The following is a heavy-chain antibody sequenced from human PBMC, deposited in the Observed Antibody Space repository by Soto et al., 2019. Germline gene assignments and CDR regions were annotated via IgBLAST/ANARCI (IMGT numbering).Heavy chain of an antibody. CDR2: ISGNVGRT. D-gene: IGHD3-9*01. CDR1: GFTFSTFA. J-gene: IGHJ4*02. V-gene: IGHV3-64*02. Sequence: GGSLRLSCAASGFTFSTFAMHWVRQAPGKGLEYVSGISGNVGRTYYADSVKGRFTISRDNSKNTLSLQMGSLRVEDMAVYYCARGLSYDILKGFDYWGQGTLVTVYS. CDR3: ARGLSYDILKGFDY.